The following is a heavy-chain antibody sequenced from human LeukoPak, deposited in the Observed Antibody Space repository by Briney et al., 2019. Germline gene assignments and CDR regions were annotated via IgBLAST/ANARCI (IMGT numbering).Heavy chain of an antibody. D-gene: IGHD2-2*01. V-gene: IGHV3-74*01. CDR1: GFTFSSYW. CDR2: INSDGSSI. CDR3: ATSRSFDY. Sequence: GGFLRLSCAASGFTFSSYWMHWVRQAPGKGLVWVSHINSDGSSINYADSVKGRFTISRDNAKNTLYLQMNSLRAEDTAVYYCATSRSFDYWGQGTLVTVSS. J-gene: IGHJ4*02.